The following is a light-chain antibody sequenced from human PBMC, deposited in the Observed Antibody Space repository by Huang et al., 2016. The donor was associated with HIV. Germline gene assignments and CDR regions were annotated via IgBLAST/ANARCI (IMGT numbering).Light chain of an antibody. CDR2: DAS. CDR3: QHRSNWPPIS. V-gene: IGKV3-11*01. J-gene: IGKJ5*01. CDR1: QSVGND. Sequence: EIVLTQSPATLSLSPGERATLACRASQSVGNDLAWYQQKPGQSPRLLIYDASDSASGSPDRFSGSGSGTDFTLTISSLEPEDFAVYYCQHRSNWPPISFGQGTRLE.